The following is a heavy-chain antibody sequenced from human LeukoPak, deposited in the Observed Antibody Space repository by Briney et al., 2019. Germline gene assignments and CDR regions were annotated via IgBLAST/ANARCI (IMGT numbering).Heavy chain of an antibody. J-gene: IGHJ4*02. Sequence: GGSLRLSCAASGFTFSSYAMSWVRQAPGKGLEWVSAISGSGGSTYYADSVKGRFTISRDNSKNTLYLQMNSLRAEDTAVHYCAKDYDFWSGRLHYFDYWGQGTLVTVSS. CDR3: AKDYDFWSGRLHYFDY. CDR2: ISGSGGST. CDR1: GFTFSSYA. D-gene: IGHD3-3*01. V-gene: IGHV3-23*01.